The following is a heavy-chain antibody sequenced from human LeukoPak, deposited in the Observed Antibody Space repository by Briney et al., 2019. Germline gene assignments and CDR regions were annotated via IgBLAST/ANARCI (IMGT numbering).Heavy chain of an antibody. CDR1: GYTFTSSG. Sequence: GASVKFSCKTSGYTFTSSGISWVRQAPGQGLEWMGWISAYNGNTNYAQKFQDRVTLTTDTSTSTAYMELRSLRSDDTAVYYCARDRSHLERRGSVGYWGQGTLVTVSS. V-gene: IGHV1-18*01. CDR3: ARDRSHLERRGSVGY. D-gene: IGHD1-1*01. J-gene: IGHJ4*02. CDR2: ISAYNGNT.